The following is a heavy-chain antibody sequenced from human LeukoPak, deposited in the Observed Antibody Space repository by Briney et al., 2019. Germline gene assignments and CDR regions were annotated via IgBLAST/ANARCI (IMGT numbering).Heavy chain of an antibody. J-gene: IGHJ3*02. D-gene: IGHD2-21*02. CDR3: ARDPVSDIVVVTAMLAFDI. CDR1: GGSISSSSYY. Sequence: SETLSLTCTVSGGSISSSSYYWGWLRQPPGKGLEWIGSIYYSGSTYYNPSLKSRVTISVDTSKNQFSLKLSSVTAADTAVYYCARDPVSDIVVVTAMLAFDIWGQGTMVTVSS. V-gene: IGHV4-39*07. CDR2: IYYSGST.